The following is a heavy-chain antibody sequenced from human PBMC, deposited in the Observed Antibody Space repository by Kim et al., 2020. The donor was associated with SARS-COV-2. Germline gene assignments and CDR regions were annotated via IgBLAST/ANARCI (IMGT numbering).Heavy chain of an antibody. D-gene: IGHD2-15*01. CDR3: ARDGLARYCSGGSCYSGLDAFDI. Sequence: ASVKVSCKASGYTFTSYAMNWVRQAPGQGLEWMGWINTNTGNPTYAQGFTGRFVFSLDTSVSTAYLQISSLKAEDTAVYYCARDGLARYCSGGSCYSGLDAFDIWGQGTMVTVSS. V-gene: IGHV7-4-1*02. J-gene: IGHJ3*02. CDR2: INTNTGNP. CDR1: GYTFTSYA.